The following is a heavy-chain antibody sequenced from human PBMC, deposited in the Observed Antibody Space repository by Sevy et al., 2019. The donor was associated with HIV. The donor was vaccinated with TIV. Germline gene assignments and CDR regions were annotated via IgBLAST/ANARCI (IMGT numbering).Heavy chain of an antibody. Sequence: GESLKISCAASGFTFNNYAMHWVRQAPGKGLEWVSLMWYDGSNKFYADSVRGRFTISRDDSKSRLYLQMNSLRAEDTAVYFCARVLHPRGGYALNYYYGLDVWGQGTTVTVSS. CDR2: MWYDGSNK. D-gene: IGHD2-15*01. J-gene: IGHJ6*02. CDR3: ARVLHPRGGYALNYYYGLDV. V-gene: IGHV3-33*01. CDR1: GFTFNNYA.